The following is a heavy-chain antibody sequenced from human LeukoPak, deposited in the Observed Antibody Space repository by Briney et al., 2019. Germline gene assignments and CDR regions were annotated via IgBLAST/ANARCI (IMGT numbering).Heavy chain of an antibody. CDR2: IYHSGSP. D-gene: IGHD6-19*01. J-gene: IGHJ4*01. CDR3: VRWQWLVMDYFDS. V-gene: IGHV4-39*01. Sequence: PSETLSLTCTVSGGSISSNSYYWAWIRQPPGKGLEWIGSIYHSGSPYYNPSLTSRLTLSVDTSRNQFSLKLSSVTVADTAVYYCVRWQWLVMDYFDSWGQGTLVFVSS. CDR1: GGSISSNSYY.